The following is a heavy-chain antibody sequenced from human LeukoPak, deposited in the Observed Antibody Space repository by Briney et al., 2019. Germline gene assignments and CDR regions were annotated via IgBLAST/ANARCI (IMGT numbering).Heavy chain of an antibody. CDR2: IYYSGST. CDR3: ARLAVVIGAFDI. V-gene: IGHV4-59*01. Sequence: PSETLSLTCTVSGGSISSYYWSWIRQPPGKGLEWIGYIYYSGSTNYNPSLKSRVTTSVDTSKNQFSLKLSSVTAADTAVYYCARLAVVIGAFDIWGQGTMVTVSS. D-gene: IGHD3-22*01. CDR1: GGSISSYY. J-gene: IGHJ3*02.